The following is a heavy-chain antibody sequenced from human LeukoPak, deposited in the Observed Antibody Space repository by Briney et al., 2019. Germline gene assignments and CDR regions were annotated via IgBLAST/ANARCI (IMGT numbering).Heavy chain of an antibody. Sequence: ASVKVSCKASGYTFTSYGISWVRQAPGQGLEWMGWISAYNGNTNYARKLQGRVTMTTDTSTSTAYMELRSLRSDDTAVYYCARDLGWHDSSGYYSGPNYWGQGTLVTVSP. CDR1: GYTFTSYG. V-gene: IGHV1-18*01. D-gene: IGHD3-22*01. J-gene: IGHJ4*02. CDR3: ARDLGWHDSSGYYSGPNY. CDR2: ISAYNGNT.